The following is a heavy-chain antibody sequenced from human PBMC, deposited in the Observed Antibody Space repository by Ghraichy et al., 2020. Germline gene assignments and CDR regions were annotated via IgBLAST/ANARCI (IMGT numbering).Heavy chain of an antibody. CDR2: IYYSGST. CDR3: ARLYDCSSTSCYTDAYNWFDP. CDR1: GGSISSSSYY. D-gene: IGHD2-2*02. Sequence: SETLSLTCTVSGGSISSSSYYWGWIRQPPGKGLEWIGSIYYSGSTYYNPSLKSRVTISVDTSKNQFSLKLSSVTAADTAVYYCARLYDCSSTSCYTDAYNWFDPWGQGTLVTVSS. J-gene: IGHJ5*02. V-gene: IGHV4-39*01.